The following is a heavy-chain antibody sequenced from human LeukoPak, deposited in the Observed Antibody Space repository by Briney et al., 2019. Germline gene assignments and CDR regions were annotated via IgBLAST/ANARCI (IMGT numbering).Heavy chain of an antibody. CDR2: ISGSGDGT. J-gene: IGHJ4*02. Sequence: GGSLRLSCAASGFTFSSYAMSWVRQAPGKGLEWVSAISGSGDGTYYGDSVKGRFTISRDNSKNTLYLQMNSLRAEDTAVYYCAKTRPLDSSSWSHGDYWGQGTLVTVSS. CDR3: AKTRPLDSSSWSHGDY. D-gene: IGHD6-13*01. V-gene: IGHV3-23*01. CDR1: GFTFSSYA.